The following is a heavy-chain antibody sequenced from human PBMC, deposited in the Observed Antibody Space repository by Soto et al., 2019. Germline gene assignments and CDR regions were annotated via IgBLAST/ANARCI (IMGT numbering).Heavy chain of an antibody. J-gene: IGHJ4*02. Sequence: QVQLVESGGGVVQPGRSLRLSCVASGFSFRTSAMHWVRQAPGKGLEWVAVLAYDGSNEFYADSVKGRFAISRDNSKNTLYLQMNSMRPEASAVYYCARDGDNSARFGPAYWGQGTLATVSS. V-gene: IGHV3-30*09. CDR2: LAYDGSNE. CDR3: ARDGDNSARFGPAY. CDR1: GFSFRTSA. D-gene: IGHD6-19*01.